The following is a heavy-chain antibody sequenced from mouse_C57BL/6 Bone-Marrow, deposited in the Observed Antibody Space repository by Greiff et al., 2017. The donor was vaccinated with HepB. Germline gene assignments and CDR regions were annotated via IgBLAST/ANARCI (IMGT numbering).Heavy chain of an antibody. CDR2: IYPGSGST. CDR3: ARLYYSSSYYAMDY. CDR1: GYTFTSYW. Sequence: QVQLPQPGAELVKPGASVPMSCQASGYTFTSYWLTWVKRRPGQGLEWIGDIYPGSGSTNYNEKFKSKATLTVDTSSSTAYMPLSSLTSEDSAVYYCARLYYSSSYYAMDYWGQGTSVTVSS. D-gene: IGHD2-12*01. J-gene: IGHJ4*01. V-gene: IGHV1-55*01.